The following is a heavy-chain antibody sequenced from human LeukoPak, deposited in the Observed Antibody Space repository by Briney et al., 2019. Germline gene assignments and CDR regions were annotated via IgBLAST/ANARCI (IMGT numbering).Heavy chain of an antibody. CDR3: ARLEAVTIGSSFDP. CDR2: IYYSGST. V-gene: IGHV4-59*01. D-gene: IGHD3-16*01. J-gene: IGHJ5*02. Sequence: SETLSLTCTVSGGSISSYYWSWLRQPPGKGLEWIGYIYYSGSTNYNPSLKSRVTISVDTSKNQFSLKLSSVTAADTAVYYCARLEAVTIGSSFDPWGQGTLVTVSS. CDR1: GGSISSYY.